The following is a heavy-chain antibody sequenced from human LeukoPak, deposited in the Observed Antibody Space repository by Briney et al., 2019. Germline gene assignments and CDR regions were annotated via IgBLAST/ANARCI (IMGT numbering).Heavy chain of an antibody. D-gene: IGHD2-2*01. CDR1: GFTFSNAW. CDR3: PKNHGGGCISPSPLFDS. Sequence: PGGSLRPSCAASGFTFSNAWMNWVRQAPGKGLEWVGRIRSKTDGGTTDYAAPVKGRFTISRDDSKNMVYLQMNSLKTEDTAVYYCPKNHGGGCISPSPLFDSWGQGTLVPVPP. V-gene: IGHV3-15*07. J-gene: IGHJ4*02. CDR2: IRSKTDGGTT.